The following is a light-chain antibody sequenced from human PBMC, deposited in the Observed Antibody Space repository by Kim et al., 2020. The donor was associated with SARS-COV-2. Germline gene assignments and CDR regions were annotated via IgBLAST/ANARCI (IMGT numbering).Light chain of an antibody. CDR3: QQYDNLPT. CDR1: QDISNY. CDR2: DAS. J-gene: IGKJ4*01. Sequence: SASVGDRVTITFQASQDISNYLNWYQQKPGKAPKLLIYDASNLETGVPPRFSGSGSGTDFTFTISSLQPEDIATYYCQQYDNLPTFGGGTKVDIK. V-gene: IGKV1-33*01.